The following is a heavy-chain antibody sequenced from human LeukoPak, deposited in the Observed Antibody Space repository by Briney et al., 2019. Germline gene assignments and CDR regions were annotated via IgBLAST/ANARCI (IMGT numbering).Heavy chain of an antibody. CDR2: IDAFNGDI. J-gene: IGHJ4*02. CDR1: GSTFTGYY. V-gene: IGHV1-18*04. CDR3: TRRSSWPYWGDS. Sequence: ASGRLCCSTAGSTFTGYYMHWVRQAPGQGGGWMGGIDAFNGDIFYGRTLPGRGTVTTDKSTSTFYMALRSLTSDDTALYHRTRRSSWPYWGDSWGQGTLATVTS. D-gene: IGHD2-8*02.